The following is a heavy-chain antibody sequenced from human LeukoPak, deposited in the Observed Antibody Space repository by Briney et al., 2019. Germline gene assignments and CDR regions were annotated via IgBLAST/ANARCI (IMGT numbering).Heavy chain of an antibody. CDR2: ISFDGSDK. CDR1: GSTFSSYG. CDR3: AKSGTTLYYLNY. D-gene: IGHD1-1*01. Sequence: GGSLRLSCAASGSTFSSYGMHWVRQAPGKGLEWVAVISFDGSDKYFADSVKGRFTISRDNSKNTLYLQMNSLRAEDAAVYFCAKSGTTLYYLNYWGQGTPVTVSS. J-gene: IGHJ4*02. V-gene: IGHV3-30*18.